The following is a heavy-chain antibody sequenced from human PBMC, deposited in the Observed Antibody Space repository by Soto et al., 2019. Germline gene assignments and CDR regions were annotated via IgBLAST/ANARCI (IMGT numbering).Heavy chain of an antibody. V-gene: IGHV2-5*02. J-gene: IGHJ4*02. CDR2: IYWDYDQ. CDR3: ENAGDYDLLSFDQ. Sequence: XGPTLLNPTQTLPLTCAFSLFSLTTTSMGVAWIRQPPGKALEWLALIYWDYDQRYSPSLKDRLTISKDTSRSRVVLTISNMNPEDTGTYFCENAGDYDLLSFDQWGPGTLVTVSS. D-gene: IGHD4-17*01. CDR1: LFSLTTTSMG.